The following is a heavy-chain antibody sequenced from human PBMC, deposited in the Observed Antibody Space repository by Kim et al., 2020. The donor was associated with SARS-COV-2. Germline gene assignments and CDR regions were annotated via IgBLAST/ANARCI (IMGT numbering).Heavy chain of an antibody. CDR2: IYYTGST. CDR1: AGSITSFTNY. J-gene: IGHJ6*02. V-gene: IGHV4-31*03. CDR3: ARGHVEVSAPMPYYQYGMDV. D-gene: IGHD2-2*01. Sequence: SETLSLTCTVSAGSITSFTNYWTWIRQRPGKGLEWIGYIYYTGSTYYNPSLKSRLTISIDTSKNQFSLNLSSVTAADTAVYYCARGHVEVSAPMPYYQYGMDVWGQGTTVTVSS.